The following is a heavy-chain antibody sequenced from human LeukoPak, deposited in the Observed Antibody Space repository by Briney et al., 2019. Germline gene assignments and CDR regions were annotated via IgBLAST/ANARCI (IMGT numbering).Heavy chain of an antibody. CDR2: IIPIYGTA. CDR1: GGTFSSYA. CDR3: AACSGGSCYEFDP. J-gene: IGHJ5*02. V-gene: IGHV1-69*05. D-gene: IGHD2-15*01. Sequence: SVKVSCKASGGTFSSYAISWVPQAPGQGLEWMGRIIPIYGTANYAQKFQGRVTITTDESTSTAYMELSSLRSEDTAVYYCAACSGGSCYEFDPWGQGTLVTVSS.